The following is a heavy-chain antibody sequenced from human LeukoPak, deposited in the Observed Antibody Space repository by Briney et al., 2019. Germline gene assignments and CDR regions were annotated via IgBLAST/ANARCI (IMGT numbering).Heavy chain of an antibody. CDR3: ASGSTSSSVNYYYYYYMDV. Sequence: PSETLSLTCTVSGYSISSGYYWGWIRQPPGKGLEWIGYIYHSGSTYYNPSLKSRVTISVDRSKNQFSLKLSSVTAADTAVYYCASGSTSSSVNYYYYYYMDVWGKGTTVTVSS. CDR1: GYSISSGYY. CDR2: IYHSGST. D-gene: IGHD6-6*01. V-gene: IGHV4-38-2*02. J-gene: IGHJ6*03.